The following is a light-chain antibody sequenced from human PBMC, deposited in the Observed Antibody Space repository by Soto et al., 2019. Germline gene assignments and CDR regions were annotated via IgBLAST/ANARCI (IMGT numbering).Light chain of an antibody. CDR2: NVS. V-gene: IGKV3-15*01. Sequence: EIAMTQSPATLSVSPGQRATLSCRASQNVNSNLAWYQQKPGHVPSLLMYNVSTRATGFPARFSGSGSGTEFTLTISSLQSEDSAIYYCQQYNTLNTFGQGTKLEIK. CDR3: QQYNTLNT. CDR1: QNVNSN. J-gene: IGKJ2*01.